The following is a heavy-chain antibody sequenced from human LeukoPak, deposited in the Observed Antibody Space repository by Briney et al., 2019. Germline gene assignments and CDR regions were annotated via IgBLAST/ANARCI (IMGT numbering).Heavy chain of an antibody. D-gene: IGHD3-10*01. J-gene: IGHJ4*02. V-gene: IGHV1-24*01. CDR2: FDPEDGET. Sequence: ASVEVSCKVSGYTLTELSMHWVRQAPGKGLEWMGGFDPEDGETIYAQKFQGRVTMTEDTSTDTAYMELSSLRSEDTAVYYCASHMVRGSITNFDYWGQGTLVTVSS. CDR1: GYTLTELS. CDR3: ASHMVRGSITNFDY.